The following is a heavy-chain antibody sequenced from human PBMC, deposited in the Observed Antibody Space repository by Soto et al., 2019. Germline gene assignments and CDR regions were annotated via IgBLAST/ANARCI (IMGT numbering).Heavy chain of an antibody. J-gene: IGHJ2*01. CDR3: ARDVSSGYYYVDWYFDL. D-gene: IGHD3-22*01. CDR1: GFTFNSYA. Sequence: QVQLVESGGGVVQPGRSLRLSCAASGFTFNSYAMHWVRQAPGKGLEWVALISYDGSNKYYADSVKGRFTISRDNSKNTLFVQMNSLRAEDTALYYCARDVSSGYYYVDWYFDLWGRGTLVTVSS. V-gene: IGHV3-30-3*01. CDR2: ISYDGSNK.